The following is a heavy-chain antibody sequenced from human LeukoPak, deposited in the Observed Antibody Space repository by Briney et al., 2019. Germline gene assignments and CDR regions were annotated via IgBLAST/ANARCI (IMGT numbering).Heavy chain of an antibody. CDR3: AGPLDDSCGFAYFQH. CDR1: GYSISSGFY. J-gene: IGHJ1*01. D-gene: IGHD3-22*01. V-gene: IGHV4-38-2*02. Sequence: SETLSLTCTVSGYSISSGFYWGWIRQPPGKGLEWIGSIYHSGSTYYNLSLKSRVTISVDTSKNQFSLKLSSVTAADTAVYYCAGPLDDSCGFAYFQHWGQGTLVTVSS. CDR2: IYHSGST.